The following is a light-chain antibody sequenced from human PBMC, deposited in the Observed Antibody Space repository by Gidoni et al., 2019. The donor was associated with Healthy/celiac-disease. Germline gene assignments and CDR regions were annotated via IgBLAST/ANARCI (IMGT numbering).Light chain of an antibody. CDR3: QVWDSSSDLVV. J-gene: IGLJ2*01. V-gene: IGLV3-21*03. CDR1: NIGSKS. CDR2: NDS. Sequence: SYVLTQTPSVSAATGKTARITCGGNNIGSKSVHWYQQKPGQAPVLVVYNDSDRPSEIPERFSGSNSGNTATLTISRVEAGDEADYYCQVWDSSSDLVVFGGGTKLTVL.